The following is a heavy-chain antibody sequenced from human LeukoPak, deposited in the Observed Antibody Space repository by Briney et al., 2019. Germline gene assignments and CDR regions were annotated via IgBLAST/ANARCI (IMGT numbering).Heavy chain of an antibody. CDR1: GGSISSSSYY. CDR3: ARAVTMVRGVLDY. J-gene: IGHJ4*02. V-gene: IGHV4-39*07. CDR2: IYYSGST. Sequence: SETLSLTCTVSGGSISSSSYYWGWIRQPPGTGLEWIGSIYYSGSTYYNPSLKSRVTISVDTSKNQFSLKLSSVTAADTAVYYCARAVTMVRGVLDYWGQGTLVTVSS. D-gene: IGHD3-10*01.